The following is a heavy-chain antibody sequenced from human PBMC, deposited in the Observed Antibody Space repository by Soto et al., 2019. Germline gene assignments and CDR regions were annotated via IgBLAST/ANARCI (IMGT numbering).Heavy chain of an antibody. CDR1: GGTFSSYA. Sequence: AASVKVSCKASGGTFSSYAISWVRQAPGQGLEWMGGIIPIFGTANYAQKFQGRVTITADESTSTAYMELSSLRSEDTAVYYCARGEHYYYYGMDVWGQGTTVTVSS. D-gene: IGHD1-26*01. CDR2: IIPIFGTA. V-gene: IGHV1-69*13. CDR3: ARGEHYYYYGMDV. J-gene: IGHJ6*02.